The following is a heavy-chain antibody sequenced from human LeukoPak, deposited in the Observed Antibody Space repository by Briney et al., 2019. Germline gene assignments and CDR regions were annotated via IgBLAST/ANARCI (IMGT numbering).Heavy chain of an antibody. CDR2: MNPKSGNT. CDR3: ARGIQRSGRKFDP. J-gene: IGHJ5*02. D-gene: IGHD3-3*01. V-gene: IGHV1-8*01. Sequence: GASVKVSCKASGYTFTSYDINWVRQATGQGLEWMGWMNPKSGNTGYTQKFQGRVTMTRNTSISTAYMELSSLRSEDTAVYYCARGIQRSGRKFDPWGQGTLVTVSS. CDR1: GYTFTSYD.